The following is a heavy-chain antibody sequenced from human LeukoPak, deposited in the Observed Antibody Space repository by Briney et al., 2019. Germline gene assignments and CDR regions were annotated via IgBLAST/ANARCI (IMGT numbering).Heavy chain of an antibody. CDR2: ISYDGSNK. V-gene: IGHV3-30-3*01. CDR3: AREVTSNVLLWFGGLSPEMGYFDY. D-gene: IGHD3-10*01. CDR1: GFTFSSYA. Sequence: PGGSLRLSCAASGFTFSSYAMHWVRQAPGKGLEWVAVISYDGSNKYYADSVKGRFTISRDNSKNTLYLQMNSLRAEDTAVYYCAREVTSNVLLWFGGLSPEMGYFDYWGQGTLVTVSS. J-gene: IGHJ4*02.